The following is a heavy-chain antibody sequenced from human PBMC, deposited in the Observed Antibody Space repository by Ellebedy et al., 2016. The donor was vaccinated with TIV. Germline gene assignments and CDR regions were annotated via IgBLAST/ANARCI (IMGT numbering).Heavy chain of an antibody. D-gene: IGHD3-10*01. CDR1: GFTFSSYW. CDR3: AKDRGNYGGAPYNGMDV. J-gene: IGHJ6*02. V-gene: IGHV3-74*01. Sequence: GESLKISCAASGFTFSSYWMYWVRQAPGKGLEWVSRINSDGSSTHYADSVKGRFTISRDNSKNTLYLQMNSLRTEDTAVHYCAKDRGNYGGAPYNGMDVWGQGTTVIVSS. CDR2: INSDGSST.